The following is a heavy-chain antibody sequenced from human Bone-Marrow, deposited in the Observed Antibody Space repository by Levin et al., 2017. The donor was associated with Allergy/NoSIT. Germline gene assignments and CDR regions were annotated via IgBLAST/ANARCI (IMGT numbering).Heavy chain of an antibody. CDR2: MNPNSGNT. CDR1: GYTFSTYD. J-gene: IGHJ6*03. CDR3: TRAVRNQLVSDV. Sequence: GASVPVSCPASGYTFSTYDITWVRQATGQGLEWVGWMNPNSGNTGYAHRFQGRVTMTRDTSISTAYMDLSSLTSEDTAVNYATRAVRNQLVSDVWGKGTTVSVS. D-gene: IGHD2-2*01. V-gene: IGHV1-8*01.